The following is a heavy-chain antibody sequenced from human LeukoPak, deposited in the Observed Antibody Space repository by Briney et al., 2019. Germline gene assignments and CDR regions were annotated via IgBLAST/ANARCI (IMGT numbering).Heavy chain of an antibody. CDR3: AKGLIYYGPGRGDSEDV. D-gene: IGHD3-10*01. CDR1: GFIFTDYW. J-gene: IGHJ6*02. CDR2: IKKDGSEK. V-gene: IGHV3-7*01. Sequence: AGGSLRLSCAGSGFIFTDYWIDWVRQAPGKGLEWVANIKKDGSEKNSLESAKGRFTISRDNAKNIIYMHMNSLTTEDTAVYYCAKGLIYYGPGRGDSEDVWGQGTTVIVSS.